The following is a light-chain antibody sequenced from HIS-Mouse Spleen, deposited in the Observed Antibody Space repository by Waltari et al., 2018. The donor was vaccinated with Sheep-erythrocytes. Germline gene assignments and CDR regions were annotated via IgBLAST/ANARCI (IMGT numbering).Light chain of an antibody. CDR2: DVS. Sequence: QSALTQPPSASGSPGPSVTISCTAPSSDVGGYNYVSWYQQHPGKAPKLMIYDVSKRPSGVPDRFSGSKSGNTASLTISGLQAEDEADYYCCSYAGSYNHVFATGTKVTVL. J-gene: IGLJ1*01. V-gene: IGLV2-11*01. CDR3: CSYAGSYNHV. CDR1: SSDVGGYNY.